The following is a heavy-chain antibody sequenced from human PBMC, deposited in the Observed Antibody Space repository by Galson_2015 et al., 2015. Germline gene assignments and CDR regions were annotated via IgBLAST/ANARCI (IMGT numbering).Heavy chain of an antibody. Sequence: SLRLSCAASGFTFSSYAMHWVRQAPGKGLEWVAVISYDGSNKYYADSVKGRFTISRDNSKNTLYLQMNGLRAEDTAVYYCARDQVLLGMDVWGQGTTVTVSS. CDR1: GFTFSSYA. V-gene: IGHV3-30*04. J-gene: IGHJ6*02. D-gene: IGHD3-10*01. CDR2: ISYDGSNK. CDR3: ARDQVLLGMDV.